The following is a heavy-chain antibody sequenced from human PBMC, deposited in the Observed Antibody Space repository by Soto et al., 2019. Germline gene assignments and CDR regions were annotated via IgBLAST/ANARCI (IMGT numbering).Heavy chain of an antibody. CDR1: GFTFSSYS. CDR3: ARGRGYCSGISCYIDY. J-gene: IGHJ4*02. Sequence: EVQLVESGGGLVQSGGSLRLSCAASGFTFSSYSMYWVRQAPGKGLEWVSYITSSSSTIYYADSVKGRFTSSRDNAKNSLYLQMNSLRDEDTAVYYCARGRGYCSGISCYIDYWGLGILVTVSS. D-gene: IGHD2-2*02. V-gene: IGHV3-48*02. CDR2: ITSSSSTI.